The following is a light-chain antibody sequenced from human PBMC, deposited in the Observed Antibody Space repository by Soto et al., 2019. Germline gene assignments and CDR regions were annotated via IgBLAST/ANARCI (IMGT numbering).Light chain of an antibody. CDR3: QHYYLCPPYT. CDR1: QSVDIW. Sequence: DIEMTQSPPTLSASVGDRATFTCRASQSVDIWLAWYQQKPGQAPRLLIYDASTMASGVPARFGGSGSGTDFTLTITSLLPDDFATYYCQHYYLCPPYTFGQGTKVEIK. CDR2: DAS. J-gene: IGKJ2*01. V-gene: IGKV1-5*01.